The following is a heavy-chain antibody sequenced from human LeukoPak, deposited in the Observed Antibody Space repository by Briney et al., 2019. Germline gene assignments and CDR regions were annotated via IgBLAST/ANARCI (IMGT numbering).Heavy chain of an antibody. CDR2: TYISGKS. V-gene: IGHV4-4*07. J-gene: IGHJ4*02. CDR3: ARGVSRYSNN. CDR1: GVSIRDSY. D-gene: IGHD6-13*01. Sequence: SETLSLTCSVSGVSIRDSYWSWVRQPAGKGLEWIGRTYISGKSNYNPSLRSRVTMSLDTSKNQFSLKLSSVTAADTAVYYCARGVSRYSNNWGQGTLVTVSS.